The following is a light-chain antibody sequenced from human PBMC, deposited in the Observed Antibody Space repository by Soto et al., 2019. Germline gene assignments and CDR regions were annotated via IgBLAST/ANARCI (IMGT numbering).Light chain of an antibody. CDR1: SSDVGGYNY. CDR2: EVS. Sequence: QSLLTQPPSASGSPGRSVTISCSGTSSDVGGYNYVSWYQQYPGKVPKLMIYEVSERPSGVPDRFSGSKSGNTAFLTVSGLQAEDEADYYCLSYADTAYVFGTGTKVTVL. J-gene: IGLJ1*01. V-gene: IGLV2-8*01. CDR3: LSYADTAYV.